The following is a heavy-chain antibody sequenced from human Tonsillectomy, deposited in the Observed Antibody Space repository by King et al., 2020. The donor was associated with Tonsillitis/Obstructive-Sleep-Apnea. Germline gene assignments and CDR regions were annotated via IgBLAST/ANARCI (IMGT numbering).Heavy chain of an antibody. J-gene: IGHJ4*02. D-gene: IGHD3-3*01. V-gene: IGHV3-23*04. CDR3: AKDGSYYDFWSGYPNFDY. CDR2: ISGSGGST. Sequence: VQLVESGGGLVQPGGSLRLSCAASGFTFSSYAMSWVRQAPGKGLEWVSAISGSGGSTYYADSVMGRFTISRDNSKNTLYLQMNSLRAEVTAVYYCAKDGSYYDFWSGYPNFDYWGQGTLVTVSS. CDR1: GFTFSSYA.